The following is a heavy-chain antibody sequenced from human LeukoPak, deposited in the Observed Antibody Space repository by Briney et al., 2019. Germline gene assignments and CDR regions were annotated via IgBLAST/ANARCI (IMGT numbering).Heavy chain of an antibody. CDR2: IIPIFGTA. Sequence: ASVKVSCKASGGTFSSYAISWVRQAPGQGLEWMGGIIPIFGTANYAQKFQGRVTITTDESTSTAYMELSSLRSEDTAVYYCARGSLGGSWPNYYYMDVWGKGTTVTVSS. CDR3: ARGSLGGSWPNYYYMDV. CDR1: GGTFSSYA. V-gene: IGHV1-69*05. D-gene: IGHD3-10*01. J-gene: IGHJ6*03.